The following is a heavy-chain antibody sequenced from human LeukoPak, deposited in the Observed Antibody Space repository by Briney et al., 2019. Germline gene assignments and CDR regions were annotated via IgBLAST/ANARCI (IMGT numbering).Heavy chain of an antibody. J-gene: IGHJ4*02. Sequence: PGGSLRLSCAGSGFAFESVTIRWVRQGPGKGLEWVSLVTATISDVNYAESVRGRFTISRDNAKNSLFLLMDSLRVEDTAIYYCAKGLFSAYDKYLDSWGQGTLVTVSS. D-gene: IGHD5-12*01. CDR2: VTATISDV. CDR3: AKGLFSAYDKYLDS. CDR1: GFAFESVT. V-gene: IGHV3-21*04.